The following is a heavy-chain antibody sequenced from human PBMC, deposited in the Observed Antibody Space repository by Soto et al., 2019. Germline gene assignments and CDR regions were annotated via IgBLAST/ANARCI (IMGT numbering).Heavy chain of an antibody. Sequence: PWWSLRLSCSASVFTFSSYAMSWCRQAPGKGLEWVSAISGSGGSTYYADSVKGRFTISRDNSKNTLYLQMNSLRAEDTAVYYCAKTPQKVVVTPDPFGYWGQGTLVTVSS. V-gene: IGHV3-23*01. J-gene: IGHJ4*02. CDR1: VFTFSSYA. CDR3: AKTPQKVVVTPDPFGY. CDR2: ISGSGGST. D-gene: IGHD2-21*02.